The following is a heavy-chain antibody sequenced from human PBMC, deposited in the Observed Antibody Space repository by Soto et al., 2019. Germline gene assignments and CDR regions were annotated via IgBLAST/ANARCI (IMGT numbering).Heavy chain of an antibody. CDR3: ARVGDYSDGMDV. V-gene: IGHV4-31*03. J-gene: IGHJ6*02. CDR2: IYYSGST. CDR1: GGSISSGGYY. Sequence: SETLSLTCTVSGGSISSGGYYWSWIRQHPGKGLEWIGYIYYSGSTYYNPSLKSRVTISVDTSRNQFSLKRSSVTAADTAVYYCARVGDYSDGMDVWGQGTTVTVSS. D-gene: IGHD4-4*01.